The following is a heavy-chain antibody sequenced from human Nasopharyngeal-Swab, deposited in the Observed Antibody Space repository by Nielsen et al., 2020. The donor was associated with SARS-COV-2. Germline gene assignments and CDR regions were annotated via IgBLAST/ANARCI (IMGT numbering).Heavy chain of an antibody. D-gene: IGHD6-19*01. V-gene: IGHV3-23*01. Sequence: GGSLRLSCAASGFTFSSYAMSWVRQAPGEGLEWVSAISGSGGSTYYADSVKGRFTISRDNSKNTLYLQMNSLRAEDTAVYYCAKDQGDQWLVLDYWGQGTLVTVSS. CDR2: ISGSGGST. CDR3: AKDQGDQWLVLDY. J-gene: IGHJ4*02. CDR1: GFTFSSYA.